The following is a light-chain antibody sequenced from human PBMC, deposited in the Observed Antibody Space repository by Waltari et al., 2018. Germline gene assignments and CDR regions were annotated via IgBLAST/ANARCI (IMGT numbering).Light chain of an antibody. Sequence: TVVTQEPSLSVSPGGTVTLTCGLNSGSVSTGDYPSWYQQTPGQAPRMLIYSTNTRPSGVPDRFSGSILGNKAALTITGAQADDESDYYCTLYMGGGISVFGSGTKLTVL. V-gene: IGLV8-61*01. CDR3: TLYMGGGISV. CDR1: SGSVSTGDY. CDR2: STN. J-gene: IGLJ6*01.